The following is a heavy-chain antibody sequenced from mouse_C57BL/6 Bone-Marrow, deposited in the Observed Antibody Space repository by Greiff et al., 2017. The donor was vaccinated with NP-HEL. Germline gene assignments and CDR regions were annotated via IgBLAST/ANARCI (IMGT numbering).Heavy chain of an antibody. Sequence: QVQLQQPGAELVMPGASVKLSCKASGYTFTSYWMHWVKQRPGQGLEWIGEIDPSDSYTNYNQKFKGKSTLTVDKSSSTAYMQLSSLTSEDSAVYYCARDYHGSSYWYFDVWGTGTTVTVSS. J-gene: IGHJ1*03. CDR3: ARDYHGSSYWYFDV. CDR1: GYTFTSYW. V-gene: IGHV1-69*01. CDR2: IDPSDSYT. D-gene: IGHD1-1*01.